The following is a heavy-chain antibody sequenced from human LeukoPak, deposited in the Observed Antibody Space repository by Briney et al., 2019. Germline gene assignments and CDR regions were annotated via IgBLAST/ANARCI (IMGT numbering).Heavy chain of an antibody. CDR3: AKSSEYSSSWYAQAFRSYYFDY. CDR2: INAGNGNT. V-gene: IGHV1-3*01. Sequence: ASVKVSCKASGYTFTSYAMHWVRQAPGQRLEWMGWINAGNGNTKYSQKLQGRVTITRDTSASTAYMELSSLRSEDTAVYYCAKSSEYSSSWYAQAFRSYYFDYWGQGTLVTVSS. J-gene: IGHJ4*02. D-gene: IGHD6-13*01. CDR1: GYTFTSYA.